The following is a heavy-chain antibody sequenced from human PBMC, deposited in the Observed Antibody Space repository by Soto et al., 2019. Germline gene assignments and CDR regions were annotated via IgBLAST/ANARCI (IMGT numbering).Heavy chain of an antibody. Sequence: QVTLEESGPTRVKPTQTLTLTCTFSGFSLATSGVGVGWVRQPPGKALERLALIYWDDDKRYSPSLRSRLTVTKXXSXNXEVLTMTNMDPVDTATYYGAHRVGLQGNWNGGYFDFWGQGALVTVSS. CDR2: IYWDDDK. D-gene: IGHD1-1*01. CDR3: AHRVGLQGNWNGGYFDF. CDR1: GFSLATSGVG. V-gene: IGHV2-5*02. J-gene: IGHJ4*02.